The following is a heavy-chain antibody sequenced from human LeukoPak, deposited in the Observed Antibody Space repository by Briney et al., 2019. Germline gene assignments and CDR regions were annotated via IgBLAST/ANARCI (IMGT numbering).Heavy chain of an antibody. CDR2: INPNSGGT. CDR3: ARSKGVGATPPYYFDY. V-gene: IGHV1-2*06. J-gene: IGHJ4*02. D-gene: IGHD1-26*01. CDR1: GYTFTNYF. Sequence: ASVKVPCKASGYTFTNYFMHWVRQAPGQGLEWMGRINPNSGGTNYAQKFQGRVSMTRDTSISTAYMELSRLRSDDTAVYYCARSKGVGATPPYYFDYWGQGTLVTVSS.